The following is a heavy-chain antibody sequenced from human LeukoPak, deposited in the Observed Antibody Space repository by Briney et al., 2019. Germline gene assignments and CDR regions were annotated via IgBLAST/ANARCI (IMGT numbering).Heavy chain of an antibody. CDR2: INHSGST. V-gene: IGHV4-34*01. Sequence: PSETLSLTCAVYGGSFSGYYWSWIRQPPGKGLEWIGEINHSGSTNYNPSLKSRVTISVDTSKNQFSLKLSSVTAADTAVYYCARGGWLEDAFGIWGQGTMVTVSS. CDR1: GGSFSGYY. D-gene: IGHD6-19*01. CDR3: ARGGWLEDAFGI. J-gene: IGHJ3*02.